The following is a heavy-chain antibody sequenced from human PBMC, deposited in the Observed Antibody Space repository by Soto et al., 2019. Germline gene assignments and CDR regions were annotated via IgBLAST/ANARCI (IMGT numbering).Heavy chain of an antibody. Sequence: HPGGSLRLSCAASGFTFSSYAMHWVRQAPGKGLEWVAVISYDGSNKYYADSVKGRFTISRDNSKNTLYLQMNSLRAEDTAVYYCASSREGYWGQGTLVTVSS. V-gene: IGHV3-30-3*01. CDR1: GFTFSSYA. D-gene: IGHD1-26*01. J-gene: IGHJ4*02. CDR3: ASSREGY. CDR2: ISYDGSNK.